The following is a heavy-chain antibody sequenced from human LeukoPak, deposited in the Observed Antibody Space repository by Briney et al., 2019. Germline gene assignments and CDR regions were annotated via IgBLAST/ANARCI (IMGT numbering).Heavy chain of an antibody. J-gene: IGHJ6*04. CDR2: ISSSGSTI. CDR3: AELGITMIGGV. CDR1: GFTFSSYG. V-gene: IGHV3-48*04. Sequence: GGTLRLSCAASGFTFSSYGMSWVRQAPGKGLEWVSYISSSGSTIYYADSVKGRFTISRDNAKNSLYLQMNSLRAEDTAVYYCAELGITMIGGVWGRGTTVTISS. D-gene: IGHD3-10*02.